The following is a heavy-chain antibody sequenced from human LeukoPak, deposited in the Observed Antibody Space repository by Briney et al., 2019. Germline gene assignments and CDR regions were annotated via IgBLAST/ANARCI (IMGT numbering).Heavy chain of an antibody. Sequence: SETLSLTCTVSGGSISSYYWSWIRQPPGKGLEWIGYIYYSGSTYYNPSLKSRVTIAVDTSKNQFSLKLISVTAADTAVYYCARVEYLWFGELSGINYWGQGTLVTVSS. J-gene: IGHJ4*02. CDR3: ARVEYLWFGELSGINY. V-gene: IGHV4-59*12. CDR1: GGSISSYY. CDR2: IYYSGST. D-gene: IGHD3-10*01.